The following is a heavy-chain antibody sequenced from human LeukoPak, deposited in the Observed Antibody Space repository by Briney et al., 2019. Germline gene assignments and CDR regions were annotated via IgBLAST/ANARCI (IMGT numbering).Heavy chain of an antibody. CDR1: GFTFSSYS. J-gene: IGHJ6*03. CDR2: ISSSSSYI. V-gene: IGHV3-21*01. CDR3: ARFYSNYYYMDV. D-gene: IGHD2-15*01. Sequence: GGSLRLSCAASGFTFSSYSMNWVRQAPGKGLEWVSSISSSSSYIYYADSVKGRFTISRDNAKNSLYLQMNSLRAEDTAVYYCARFYSNYYYMDVWGKGTTVTVSS.